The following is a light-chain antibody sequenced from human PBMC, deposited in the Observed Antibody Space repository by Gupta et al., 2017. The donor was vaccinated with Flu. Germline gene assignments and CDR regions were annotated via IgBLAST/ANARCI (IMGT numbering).Light chain of an antibody. Sequence: EIVLTQSPGTLSLSPGERATLSCRASQSVSSSYLAWYQQKPGQAPRLLIYGASSRATGIPDRFSGSGSGTDFTLTISRLEPEDFAVYYCQQYGSSHWTFGPGTKVEIK. CDR2: GAS. CDR1: QSVSSSY. J-gene: IGKJ1*01. CDR3: QQYGSSHWT. V-gene: IGKV3-20*01.